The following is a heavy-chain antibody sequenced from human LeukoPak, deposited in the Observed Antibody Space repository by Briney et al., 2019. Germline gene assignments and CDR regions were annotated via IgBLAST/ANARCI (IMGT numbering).Heavy chain of an antibody. CDR2: IYPGDSDT. Sequence: GESLKISCKGSGYSFTSYWIAWVRQLPGKGLEWMGIIYPGDSDTRYSPSFQGQVSISVDKSITTAHLQWRSLKASDTAMYYCARLSYTSSYYDNYFEFWGQGTLVTVSS. V-gene: IGHV5-51*01. CDR1: GYSFTSYW. J-gene: IGHJ4*02. CDR3: ARLSYTSSYYDNYFEF. D-gene: IGHD6-13*01.